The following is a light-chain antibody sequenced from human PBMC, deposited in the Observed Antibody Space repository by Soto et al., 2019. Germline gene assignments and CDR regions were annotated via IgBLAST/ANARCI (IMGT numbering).Light chain of an antibody. V-gene: IGKV1-9*01. Sequence: DIQLTQSPSFLSASVGDRVTITCRASQGISSYLAWYQQKPGKAPKLLIYAASTLQSGVPSRFSGSGSGTEFTLTISSLQPEDFATYYCQQLNCYPTFVGGTKLDIK. CDR1: QGISSY. CDR2: AAS. J-gene: IGKJ4*01. CDR3: QQLNCYPT.